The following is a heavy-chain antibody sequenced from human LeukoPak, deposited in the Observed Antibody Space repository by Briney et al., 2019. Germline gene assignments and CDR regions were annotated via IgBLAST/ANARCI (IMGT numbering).Heavy chain of an antibody. CDR3: VRGDSRDY. J-gene: IGHJ4*02. CDR1: GFTFSSYS. V-gene: IGHV3-21*01. Sequence: GGSLRLSCAASGFTFSSYSMNWVRQAPGKGLEWVSSISSSSSYIYYADSVKGRLTISRDNARNSLYLQIYSLRADDTAVYYCVRGDSRDYWGQGTLVTVSS. D-gene: IGHD6-13*01. CDR2: ISSSSSYI.